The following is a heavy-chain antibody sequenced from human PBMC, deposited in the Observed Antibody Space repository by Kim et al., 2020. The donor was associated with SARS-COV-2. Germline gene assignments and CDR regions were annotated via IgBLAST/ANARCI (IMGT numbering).Heavy chain of an antibody. D-gene: IGHD2-21*02. CDR3: AREGPYCGGDCYSSSYGMDV. V-gene: IGHV4-31*03. Sequence: SETLSLTCTVSGGSISSGGYYWSWIRQHPGKGLEWIGYIYYSGSTYYNPSLKSRVTISVDTSKNQFSLKLSSVTAADTAVYYCAREGPYCGGDCYSSSYGMDVWGQGTTVTVSS. CDR1: GGSISSGGYY. CDR2: IYYSGST. J-gene: IGHJ6*02.